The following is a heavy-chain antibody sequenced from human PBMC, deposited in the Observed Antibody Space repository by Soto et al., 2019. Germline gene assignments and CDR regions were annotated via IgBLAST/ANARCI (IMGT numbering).Heavy chain of an antibody. CDR1: GFTFSSYA. V-gene: IGHV3-64D*08. D-gene: IGHD3-3*01. Sequence: GGSLRLSCSASGFTFSSYAMHWVRQAPGKGLEYVSTISSNGGSTYYADSVKGRFTISRDNSKNTLYLQMSSLRAEDTAVYYCVKGDIEFGVRVGYWGQGTLVTVSS. CDR3: VKGDIEFGVRVGY. J-gene: IGHJ4*02. CDR2: ISSNGGST.